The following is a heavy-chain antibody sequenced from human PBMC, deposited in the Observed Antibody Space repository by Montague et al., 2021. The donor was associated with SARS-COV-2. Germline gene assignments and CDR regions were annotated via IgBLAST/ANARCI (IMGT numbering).Heavy chain of an antibody. V-gene: IGHV4-34*01. CDR2: TNHCGST. Sequence: SETLSLTCAVYGGSFNDYYWSWIRQPPRKGLGLDWLTNHCGSTNYNPSLKSRITITVYTSKNQFSLKLRSMTAADTAVYYCARGRVGITMILVVIGYSYYFDYWGQGTLVTVSS. D-gene: IGHD3-22*01. J-gene: IGHJ4*02. CDR1: GGSFNDYY. CDR3: ARGRVGITMILVVIGYSYYFDY.